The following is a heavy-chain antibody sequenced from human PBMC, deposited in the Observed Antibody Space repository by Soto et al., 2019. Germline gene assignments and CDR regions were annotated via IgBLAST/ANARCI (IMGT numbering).Heavy chain of an antibody. Sequence: QVQLVESGGGVVQPGRSLRLSCAASGFTFSSYAMHWVRQAPGKGLEWVAVISYDGSNKYYADSVKGRFTISRDNSKNTLYLQMNSLRAEDTAVYYCAREDRDGYNPPTRNNAYWGQGTLVTVSS. CDR3: AREDRDGYNPPTRNNAY. D-gene: IGHD5-12*01. CDR2: ISYDGSNK. CDR1: GFTFSSYA. J-gene: IGHJ4*02. V-gene: IGHV3-30-3*01.